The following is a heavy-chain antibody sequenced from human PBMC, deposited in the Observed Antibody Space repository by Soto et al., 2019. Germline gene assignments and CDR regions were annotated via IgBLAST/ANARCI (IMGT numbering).Heavy chain of an antibody. V-gene: IGHV4-39*01. Sequence: SETLSLTCTVSGGSISSSSYYWGWIRQPPGKGLEWIGSIYYSGSTYYNPSLKSRVTISVDTSKSQFSLKLSSVTAADTAVYYCATLRYDFWSGYYPRTLYYYYYMDVWGKGTTVTVSS. CDR1: GGSISSSSYY. D-gene: IGHD3-3*01. CDR3: ATLRYDFWSGYYPRTLYYYYYMDV. J-gene: IGHJ6*03. CDR2: IYYSGST.